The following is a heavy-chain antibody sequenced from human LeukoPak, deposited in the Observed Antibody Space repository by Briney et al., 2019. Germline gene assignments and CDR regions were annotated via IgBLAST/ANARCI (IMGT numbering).Heavy chain of an antibody. D-gene: IGHD2-2*01. J-gene: IGHJ3*02. CDR1: GYTFTSYG. CDR3: ARYIVVVPAANAFDI. Sequence: GASVKASCKASGYTFTSYGISWVRQAPGQGLEWMGWISAYNGNTNYAQKLQGRVTMTTDTSTSTAYMELRSLRSDDTAVYYCARYIVVVPAANAFDIWGQGTMVTVSS. V-gene: IGHV1-18*04. CDR2: ISAYNGNT.